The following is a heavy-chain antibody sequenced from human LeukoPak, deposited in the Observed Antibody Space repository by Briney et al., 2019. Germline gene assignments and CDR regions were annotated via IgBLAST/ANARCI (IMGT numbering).Heavy chain of an antibody. V-gene: IGHV4-31*03. CDR1: GGSISGRGYY. CDR3: ARYRDFGTFGYFYLDF. J-gene: IGHJ6*03. D-gene: IGHD4-17*01. CDR2: IFYSGAT. Sequence: PSETLSLTCTVSGGSISGRGYYWSWIRQHPRKGLEWIGYIFYSGATHYNPSLKSRVAITLDTSENQFSLELTSVTAADTAVYYCARYRDFGTFGYFYLDFWGKGTTVTVSS.